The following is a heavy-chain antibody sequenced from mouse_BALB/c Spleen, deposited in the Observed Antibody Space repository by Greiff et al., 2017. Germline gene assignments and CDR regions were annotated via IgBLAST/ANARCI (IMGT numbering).Heavy chain of an antibody. J-gene: IGHJ2*01. CDR2: IDPANGNT. CDR3: FYYFDY. CDR1: GFNIKDTY. Sequence: VQLQQSGAELVKPGASVKLSCTASGFNIKDTYMHWVKQRPEQGLEWIGRIDPANGNTKYDPKFQGKATITADTSSNPAYLQLSSLTSEDTAVYYCFYYFDYWGQGTTLTVSS. V-gene: IGHV14-3*02.